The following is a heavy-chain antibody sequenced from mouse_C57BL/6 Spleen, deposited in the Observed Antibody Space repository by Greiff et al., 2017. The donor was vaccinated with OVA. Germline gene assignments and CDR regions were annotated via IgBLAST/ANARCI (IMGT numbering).Heavy chain of an antibody. CDR1: GYTFTSYW. D-gene: IGHD1-1*01. J-gene: IGHJ3*01. V-gene: IGHV1-61*01. Sequence: QVQLQQPGAELVRPGSSVKLSCKASGYTFTSYWMDWVKQRPGQGLEWIGNIYPSDSETHYNQKFKDKATLTVDKSSSTAYMQLSSLTSEDSAVYDGARSHYGSRVGWFAYWGQGTLVTVSA. CDR2: IYPSDSET. CDR3: ARSHYGSRVGWFAY.